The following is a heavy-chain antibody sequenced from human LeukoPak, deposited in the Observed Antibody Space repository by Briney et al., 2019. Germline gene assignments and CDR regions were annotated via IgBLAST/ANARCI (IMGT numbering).Heavy chain of an antibody. CDR2: ISYDGSNK. Sequence: GRSLRLSCAASGFTFSSYSIRWVRQAPGKGLEWVAVISYDGSNKYYADSVKGRFTISRDNSKNTLYLQMNSLRAEDTAVYYCAREPFGGYQYYYYYYGMNVWGKGTTVTVSS. J-gene: IGHJ6*04. CDR1: GFTFSSYS. CDR3: AREPFGGYQYYYYYYGMNV. D-gene: IGHD3-16*01. V-gene: IGHV3-30*04.